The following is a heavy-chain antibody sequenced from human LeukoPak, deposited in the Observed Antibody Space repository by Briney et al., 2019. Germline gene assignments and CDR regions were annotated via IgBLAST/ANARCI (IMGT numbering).Heavy chain of an antibody. CDR1: GFTFSSYW. CDR3: AKGSGSYYFDY. J-gene: IGHJ4*02. D-gene: IGHD3-10*01. CDR2: INSDGSRP. V-gene: IGHV3-74*01. Sequence: GGSLRLSCAASGFTFSSYWTHWVRPAPGKGRGWVSRINSDGSRPSYAHSVKGRSTISRDNAKNPLYLKMNSLRAEDTAVYSCAKGSGSYYFDYWGQGTLVTVSS.